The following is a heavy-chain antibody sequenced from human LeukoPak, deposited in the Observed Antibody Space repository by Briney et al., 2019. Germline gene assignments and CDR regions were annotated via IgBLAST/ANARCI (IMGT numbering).Heavy chain of an antibody. CDR2: INQEGSER. CDR3: ARIIGAFGTYRYGS. Sequence: PGGSLRLSCAASGFIFSSYWMSWVRQAPGKGLEWVGNINQEGSERNHGDSVNGRFTISRDNAENSLYLQMNSLRAEDTAVYYCARIIGAFGTYRYGSWGQGTLVSVSS. CDR1: GFIFSSYW. J-gene: IGHJ4*02. V-gene: IGHV3-7*01. D-gene: IGHD3-16*02.